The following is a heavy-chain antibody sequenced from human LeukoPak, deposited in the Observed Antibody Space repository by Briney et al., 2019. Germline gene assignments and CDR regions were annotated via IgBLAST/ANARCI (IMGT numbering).Heavy chain of an antibody. Sequence: SETLSLTCTVPGGSISSYYWSWIRQPPGKGLEWIGYIYYSGSTNYNPSLKSRVTISVDTSKNQFSLKLSSVTAADTAVYYCARGDTAMVLNYYYYGMDVWGQGTTVTVSS. J-gene: IGHJ6*02. CDR3: ARGDTAMVLNYYYYGMDV. D-gene: IGHD5-18*01. V-gene: IGHV4-59*01. CDR1: GGSISSYY. CDR2: IYYSGST.